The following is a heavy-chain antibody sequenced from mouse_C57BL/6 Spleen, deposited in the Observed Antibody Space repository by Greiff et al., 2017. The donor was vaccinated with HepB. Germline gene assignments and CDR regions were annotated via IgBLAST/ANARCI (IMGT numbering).Heavy chain of an antibody. CDR2: IDPGDGDT. J-gene: IGHJ2*01. V-gene: IGHV1-82*01. Sequence: QVQLKESGPELVKPGASVKISCTASGYAFSSAWMHWVKQRPGQGLEWIGRIDPGDGDTNYTWKFKGKATLTADKSSSTAYMQLSSLTSEDSAVYFCALYYSNYYFEGWGKGTTVTV. CDR3: ALYYSNYYFEG. D-gene: IGHD2-5*01. CDR1: GYAFSSAW.